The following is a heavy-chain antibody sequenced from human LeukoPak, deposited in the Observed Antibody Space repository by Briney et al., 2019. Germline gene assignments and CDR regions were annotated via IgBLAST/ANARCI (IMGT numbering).Heavy chain of an antibody. D-gene: IGHD3-16*01. CDR1: GGSISSGGYS. V-gene: IGHV4-30-2*01. CDR3: ARAYYDWRSAELGAFDI. Sequence: SQTLSLTCAVSGGSISSGGYSWSWIRQPPGKGLEWIGYIYHSGSTYYNPSLKSRVTISVDRSKNQFSLKLSSVTAADTAVYYCARAYYDWRSAELGAFDIWGQGTMVTVSS. J-gene: IGHJ3*02. CDR2: IYHSGST.